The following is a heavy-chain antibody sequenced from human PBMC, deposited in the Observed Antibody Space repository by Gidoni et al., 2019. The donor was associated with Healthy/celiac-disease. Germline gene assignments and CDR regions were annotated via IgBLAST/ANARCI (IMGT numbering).Heavy chain of an antibody. Sequence: QVQLVQSAAEVKKPGSSVKVSCKASGGTLSRYAISWVRQAPGQGLEGMGGIIPIFGTANYAQKFQGRVTITADESTSTAYMELSSLRSEDTAVYYCARGGTGYSSSWGYFQHWGQGTLVTVSS. CDR3: ARGGTGYSSSWGYFQH. CDR2: IIPIFGTA. J-gene: IGHJ1*01. D-gene: IGHD6-13*01. CDR1: GGTLSRYA. V-gene: IGHV1-69*01.